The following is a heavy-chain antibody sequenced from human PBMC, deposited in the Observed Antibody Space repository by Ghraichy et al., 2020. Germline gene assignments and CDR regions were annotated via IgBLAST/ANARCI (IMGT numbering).Heavy chain of an antibody. D-gene: IGHD6-13*01. J-gene: IGHJ4*02. V-gene: IGHV3-11*01. CDR1: GFTFSHYY. CDR2: IGSSGTTI. Sequence: RGSLRLSCAASGFTFSHYYMSWIRQTPGKGLEWLSYIGSSGTTIDYADSVKGRFTISRDNSKNSLYMQMNSLRAEDTAVYYCARDRWAYEYWGQGTLVTVSS. CDR3: ARDRWAYEY.